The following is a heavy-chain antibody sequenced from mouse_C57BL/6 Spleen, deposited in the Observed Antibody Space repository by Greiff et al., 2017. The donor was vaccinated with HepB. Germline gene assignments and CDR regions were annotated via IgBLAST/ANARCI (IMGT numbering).Heavy chain of an antibody. CDR2: IYPGDGDT. CDR1: GYAFSSSW. D-gene: IGHD1-1*01. CDR3: ARDPITTVVNAMDY. Sequence: VKLMESGPELVKPGASVKISCKASGYAFSSSWMNWVKQRPGKGLEWIGRIYPGDGDTNYNGKFKGKATLTADKSSSTAYMQLSSLTSEDSAVYFCARDPITTVVNAMDYWGQGTSVTVSS. V-gene: IGHV1-82*01. J-gene: IGHJ4*01.